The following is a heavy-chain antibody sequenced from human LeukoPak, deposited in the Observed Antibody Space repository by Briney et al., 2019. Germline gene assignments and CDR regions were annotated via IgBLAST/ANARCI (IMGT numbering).Heavy chain of an antibody. Sequence: ASVKVSCKASGGTFSSYAISWVRQAPAQGLEWMGGIIPIFGTANYAQKFQGRVTITADEDTSTAYMELSSLRSEDTAVYCCTREVLDYDSSGYYYYFDYWGQGTLVTVSS. CDR3: TREVLDYDSSGYYYYFDY. J-gene: IGHJ4*02. CDR1: GGTFSSYA. CDR2: IIPIFGTA. D-gene: IGHD3-22*01. V-gene: IGHV1-69*13.